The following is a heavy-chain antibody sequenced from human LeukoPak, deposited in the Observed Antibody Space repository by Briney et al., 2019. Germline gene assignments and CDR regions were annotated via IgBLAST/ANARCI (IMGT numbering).Heavy chain of an antibody. J-gene: IGHJ6*02. D-gene: IGHD2-2*01. CDR3: ARDRVVVVPAASAQYYYGMDV. CDR2: IYYSGST. Sequence: SQTLSLTCTVSGGSISSGGYYWSWIRQHPGKGLEWIGYIYYSGSTYYNPSLKSRVTISVDTSKNQFPLKLSSVTAADTAVYYCARDRVVVVPAASAQYYYGMDVWGQGTTVTVSS. CDR1: GGSISSGGYY. V-gene: IGHV4-31*03.